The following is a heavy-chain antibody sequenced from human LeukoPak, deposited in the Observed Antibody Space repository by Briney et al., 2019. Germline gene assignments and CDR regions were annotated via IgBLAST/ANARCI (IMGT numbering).Heavy chain of an antibody. V-gene: IGHV4-39*07. CDR2: IYYSGST. CDR1: GGSISSSSYY. J-gene: IGHJ4*02. Sequence: PSETLSLTCTVSGGSISSSSYYWGWIRQPPGKGLEWIGSIYYSGSTNYNPSLKSRVTISVDTSKNQFSLKLSSVTAADTAVYYCARDAHYYDSSGLGYWGQGTLVTVSS. D-gene: IGHD3-22*01. CDR3: ARDAHYYDSSGLGY.